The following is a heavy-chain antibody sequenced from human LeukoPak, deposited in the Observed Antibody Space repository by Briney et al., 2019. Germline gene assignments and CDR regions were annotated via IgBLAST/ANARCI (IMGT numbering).Heavy chain of an antibody. CDR1: GYTFTGYY. D-gene: IGHD6-6*01. CDR2: INPNSGGT. Sequence: ASVKVSCKTSGYTFTGYYIHWVRQAPGQGLEWMGWINPNSGGTNYAQKFQGRVTMTRDTSISTAYMELSRLRSDDTAVYYCARDRASIAARRGEYFQHWGQGTLVTVSS. V-gene: IGHV1-2*02. CDR3: ARDRASIAARRGEYFQH. J-gene: IGHJ1*01.